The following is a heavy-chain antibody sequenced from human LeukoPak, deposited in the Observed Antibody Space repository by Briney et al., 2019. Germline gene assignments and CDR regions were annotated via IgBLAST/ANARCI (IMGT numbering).Heavy chain of an antibody. V-gene: IGHV4-39*01. J-gene: IGHJ4*02. CDR1: GGSISSSSYY. Sequence: SETLSLTCTVSGGSISSSSYYWGWIRQPPGKGLGWIGSIYYSGSTYYNPSLKSRVTISVDASKNQFSLKLSSVTAADTAVYYCARGLSDIVATIGAGGEIDYWGQGTLVTVSS. CDR2: IYYSGST. D-gene: IGHD5-12*01. CDR3: ARGLSDIVATIGAGGEIDY.